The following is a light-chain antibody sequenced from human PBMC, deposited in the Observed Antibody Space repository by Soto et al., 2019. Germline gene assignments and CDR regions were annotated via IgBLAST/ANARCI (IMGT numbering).Light chain of an antibody. J-gene: IGLJ2*01. CDR2: DVS. V-gene: IGLV2-14*01. CDR1: SSDVGGYNY. CDR3: SSYTSSSTVV. Sequence: QSALTQPASVSGSPGQSITVSCTGTSSDVGGYNYVSWYQQYPGKAPKLMNYDVSYRPSGVSNRFSGSKSGNTASLTISGLQAEDEAEYYCSSYTSSSTVVFGGGTKLTVL.